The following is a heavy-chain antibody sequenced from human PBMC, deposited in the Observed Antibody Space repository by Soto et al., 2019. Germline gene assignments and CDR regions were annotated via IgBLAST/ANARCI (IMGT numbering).Heavy chain of an antibody. J-gene: IGHJ1*01. CDR1: GGSISGNIYY. D-gene: IGHD1-1*01. V-gene: IGHV4-39*01. CDR2: IYHSGST. CDR3: ARRERQYFHH. Sequence: SETLYLTCTVSGGSISGNIYYWGWIRQPPGKGLEWIGNIYHSGSTYYNPSLKSRVTISVDTSKNQFSLKLSSVTASDTAVYYCARRERQYFHHWGQGTLVTVSS.